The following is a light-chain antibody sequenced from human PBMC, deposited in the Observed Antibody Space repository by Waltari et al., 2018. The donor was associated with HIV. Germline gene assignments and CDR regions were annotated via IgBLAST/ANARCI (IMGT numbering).Light chain of an antibody. CDR1: QSLLFGSNNKNR. J-gene: IGKJ4*01. V-gene: IGKV4-1*01. CDR3: QQFSLSPPLT. CDR2: WAS. Sequence: DIVMTQSPDSLSVSLGERATINCKSSQSLLFGSNNKNRLAWYQQRPGQPPKLLIFWASTRESGVPDRFSGSGSGTDFTLTINSLQAEDVAVYYCQQFSLSPPLTFGGGTKVEIK.